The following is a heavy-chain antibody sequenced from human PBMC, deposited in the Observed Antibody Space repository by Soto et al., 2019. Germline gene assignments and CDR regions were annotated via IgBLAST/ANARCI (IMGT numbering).Heavy chain of an antibody. CDR1: GGSFSGYY. J-gene: IGHJ6*02. D-gene: IGHD3-3*01. Sequence: SETLSLTCAVYGGSFSGYYWSWIRQPPGKGLEWIGEINHSGSTNYNPSLKSRVTISVDTSKNQFSLKLSSVTAADTAVYYCARGLGYYDFWSGYYGMDVWGQGTTVTVSS. CDR2: INHSGST. CDR3: ARGLGYYDFWSGYYGMDV. V-gene: IGHV4-34*01.